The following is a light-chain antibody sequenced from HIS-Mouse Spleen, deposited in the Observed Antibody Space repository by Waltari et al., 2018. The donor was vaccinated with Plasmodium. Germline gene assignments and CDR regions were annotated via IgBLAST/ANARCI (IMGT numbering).Light chain of an antibody. CDR3: QQSYSTPPT. V-gene: IGKV1-39*01. CDR1: QSISSY. J-gene: IGKJ4*01. Sequence: DIQMTQSPSSLSASVGDRVTITCRASQSISSYLNLYQQKPGKAPKLLIYAASSLQSGVPSRFSGSGSGTDFTLTISRLQPEDFATYYCQQSYSTPPTFGGGTKVEIK. CDR2: AAS.